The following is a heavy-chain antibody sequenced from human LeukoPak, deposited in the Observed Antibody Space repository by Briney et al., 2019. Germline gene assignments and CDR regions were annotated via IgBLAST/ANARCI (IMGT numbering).Heavy chain of an antibody. D-gene: IGHD6-19*01. CDR3: ARGGIQVSGIDEFDY. CDR2: IGIRGDT. V-gene: IGHV3-13*01. Sequence: QPGGSLRLSCAASGFTFIDYDMHWVRQVIGKVLEWVSAIGIRGDTHYSGSVKGRFTISRENAESSLYLQMNSLRAEDTAVYYCARGGIQVSGIDEFDYWGQGTLVTVSS. J-gene: IGHJ4*02. CDR1: GFTFIDYD.